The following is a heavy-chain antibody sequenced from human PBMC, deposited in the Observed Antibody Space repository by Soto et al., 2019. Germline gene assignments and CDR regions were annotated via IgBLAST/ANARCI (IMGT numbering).Heavy chain of an antibody. CDR3: AHLSRGGFDP. Sequence: QITLKESGTTLVKPPQPLTLTCTFSGSSLSTSGVGVGWLRQPPGKALEWLALIYWDDDKRYSPSLRSRLTITNDTSKNQVVLTMTNRDPVDTATYYCAHLSRGGFDPWGQGTLVTVSS. CDR2: IYWDDDK. D-gene: IGHD3-10*01. V-gene: IGHV2-5*02. CDR1: GSSLSTSGVG. J-gene: IGHJ5*02.